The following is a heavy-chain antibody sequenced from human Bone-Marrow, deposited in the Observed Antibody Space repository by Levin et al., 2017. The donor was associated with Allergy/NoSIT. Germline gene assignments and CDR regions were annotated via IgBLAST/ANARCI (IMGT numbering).Heavy chain of an antibody. CDR1: GYIFTDYY. J-gene: IGHJ6*03. CDR3: ARGIASGRKTYYCYYMDV. V-gene: IGHV1-2*02. CDR2: INPNTGGT. D-gene: IGHD6-13*01. Sequence: ASVKVSCKASGYIFTDYYMHWVRQAPGQGLEWMGWINPNTGGTSYSQNFQGRVTMTRDTSISTAYMDLSSLRSDDTAVYYCARGIASGRKTYYCYYMDVWGRGTTVAVSS.